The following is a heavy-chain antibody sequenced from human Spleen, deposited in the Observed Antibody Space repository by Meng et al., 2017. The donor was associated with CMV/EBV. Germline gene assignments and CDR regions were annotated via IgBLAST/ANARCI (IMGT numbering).Heavy chain of an antibody. CDR1: GGSIRSSSYY. Sequence: LSLTCTVSGGSIRSSSYYWGWIRQPPGKGLEWISYISSSGNDKYYADSVKGRFTISRDNAKNSLYLQMNSLRAEDTAVYYCGRGERIAALDHYYYGMDVWGQGTTVTVSS. D-gene: IGHD6-6*01. CDR3: GRGERIAALDHYYYGMDV. V-gene: IGHV3-11*04. CDR2: ISSSGNDK. J-gene: IGHJ6*02.